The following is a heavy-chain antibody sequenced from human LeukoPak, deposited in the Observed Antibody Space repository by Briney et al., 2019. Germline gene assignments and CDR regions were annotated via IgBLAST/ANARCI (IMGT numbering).Heavy chain of an antibody. CDR2: IWYDGSNK. J-gene: IGHJ4*02. D-gene: IGHD6-19*01. V-gene: IGHV3-33*01. CDR3: ARDLYSSFHMEYYFDY. CDR1: GFTFSSYG. Sequence: PGGSLRLSCAASGFTFSSYGMHWVRQAPGKGLEWVAVIWYDGSNKYYADSVKGRFTISGDNSKNTLYLQMDSLRAEDTAVYYCARDLYSSFHMEYYFDYWGQGTLVTVSS.